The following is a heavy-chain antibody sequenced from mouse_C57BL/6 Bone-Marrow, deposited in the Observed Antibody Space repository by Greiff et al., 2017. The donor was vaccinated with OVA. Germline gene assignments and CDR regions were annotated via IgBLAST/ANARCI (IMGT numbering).Heavy chain of an antibody. D-gene: IGHD3-3*01. V-gene: IGHV5-12*01. J-gene: IGHJ2*01. CDR1: GFTFSDYY. CDR3: AREGGDGYLDY. Sequence: DVMLVESGGGLVQPGGSLKLSCAASGFTFSDYYMYWVRQTPEKRLEWVAYISNGGGSTYYPDTVKGRFTISRDNAKNTLYLKMSRLKSEDTALYWCAREGGDGYLDYGGQGTTHTVYS. CDR2: ISNGGGST.